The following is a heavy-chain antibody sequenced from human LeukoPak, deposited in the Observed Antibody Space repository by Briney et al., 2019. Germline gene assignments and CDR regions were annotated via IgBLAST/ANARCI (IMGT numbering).Heavy chain of an antibody. D-gene: IGHD6-19*01. CDR3: ATKQWLAPPPDS. J-gene: IGHJ4*02. CDR2: INTGGTVT. V-gene: IGHV3-74*01. Sequence: PGGSPRLSCAASGFTFSKYCVLGVRQAPGKALESVSQINTGGTVTTYADPVKARFTVSRENAENTMFLQMNSVRDEDTAVYYCATKQWLAPPPDSWGQGNPVTVSS. CDR1: GFTFSKYC.